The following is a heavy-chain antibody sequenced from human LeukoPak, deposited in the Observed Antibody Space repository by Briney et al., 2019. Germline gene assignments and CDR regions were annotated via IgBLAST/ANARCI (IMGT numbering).Heavy chain of an antibody. V-gene: IGHV3-23*01. CDR2: ISASDGGT. D-gene: IGHD6-13*01. J-gene: IGHJ4*02. CDR3: AKGRYTTSWYNFDY. Sequence: GGSLRLSCAVSGFTFRNYAMSWFRQAPGTGPEWVSAISASDGGTYYSDSVKGRFTISRDNSKNTLYLQLNSLRGEDTAVYYCAKGRYTTSWYNFDYWGQGTLVTVSS. CDR1: GFTFRNYA.